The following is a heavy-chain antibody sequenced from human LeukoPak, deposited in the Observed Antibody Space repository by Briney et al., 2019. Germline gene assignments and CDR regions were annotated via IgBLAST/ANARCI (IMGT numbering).Heavy chain of an antibody. Sequence: GGSLTLSCAASGFTCSSYAMTWVRQAPGEGVEWVSAICEGGSHAQYAVSVKGRLITSRDNSKTTLYLQMSNLRADDTAVYFCAKNQVTGLAFYDYWGQGTQVTVSS. CDR1: GFTCSSYA. CDR3: AKNQVTGLAFYDY. V-gene: IGHV3-23*01. CDR2: ICEGGSHA. D-gene: IGHD4-23*01. J-gene: IGHJ4*02.